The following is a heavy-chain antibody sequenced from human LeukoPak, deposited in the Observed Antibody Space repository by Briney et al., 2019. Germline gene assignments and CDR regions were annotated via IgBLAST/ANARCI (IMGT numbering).Heavy chain of an antibody. V-gene: IGHV1-69*13. CDR2: IIPIFGTA. J-gene: IGHJ4*02. Sequence: SVKVSCKASGGTFCSYAISWVRQAPGQGLEWMGGIIPIFGTANYAQKFQGRVTITADESTSTAYMELSSLRSEDTAVYYCARDFRYYDSSGYYDDYWGQGTLVTVSS. CDR1: GGTFCSYA. CDR3: ARDFRYYDSSGYYDDY. D-gene: IGHD3-22*01.